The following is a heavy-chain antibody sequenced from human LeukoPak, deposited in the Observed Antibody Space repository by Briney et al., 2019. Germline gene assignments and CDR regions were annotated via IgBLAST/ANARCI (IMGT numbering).Heavy chain of an antibody. V-gene: IGHV1-2*04. D-gene: IGHD3-9*01. CDR2: INPNSGGT. CDR3: ARGSPRYDILTGYPEGYYYGMDV. J-gene: IGHJ6*02. CDR1: GYTFTSYA. Sequence: ASVKVSCKASGYTFTSYAMNWVRQAPGQGLEWMGWINPNSGGTNYAQKFQGWVTMTRDTSISTAYMELSRLRSDDTAVYYCARGSPRYDILTGYPEGYYYGMDVWGQGTTVTVSS.